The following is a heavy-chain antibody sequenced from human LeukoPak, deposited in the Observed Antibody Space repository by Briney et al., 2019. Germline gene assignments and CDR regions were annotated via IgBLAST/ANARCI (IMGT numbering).Heavy chain of an antibody. D-gene: IGHD2-8*01. Sequence: GGSLRLSCAASGFTFSSHSMNWVRQAPGKGLEWVSSISSSSSSSSYTYYADSVKGRFTISRDNAKNSLFLQMDSLRAEDTAVYYCAKDNAYDQAYYFDYWGQGTLVTVSS. CDR1: GFTFSSHS. CDR3: AKDNAYDQAYYFDY. CDR2: ISSSSSSSSYT. V-gene: IGHV3-21*04. J-gene: IGHJ4*02.